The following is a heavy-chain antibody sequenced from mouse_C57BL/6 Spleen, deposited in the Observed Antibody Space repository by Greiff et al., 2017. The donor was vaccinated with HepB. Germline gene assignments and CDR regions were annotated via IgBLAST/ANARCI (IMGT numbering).Heavy chain of an antibody. CDR1: GYAFSSSW. D-gene: IGHD1-1*01. V-gene: IGHV1-82*01. CDR3: ASGGGYYYGSSVFDG. J-gene: IGHJ2*01. Sequence: VQLQQSGPELVKPGASVKISCKASGYAFSSSWMNWVKQRPGKGLEWIGRIYPGDGDTNYNGKFKGKATLTADKSSSTAYVQLSSLTSEDSAVYFCASGGGYYYGSSVFDGWGKGTTLTVSS. CDR2: IYPGDGDT.